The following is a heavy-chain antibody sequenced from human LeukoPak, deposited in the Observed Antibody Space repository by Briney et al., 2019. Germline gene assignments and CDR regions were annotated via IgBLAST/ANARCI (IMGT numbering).Heavy chain of an antibody. CDR2: INPNSGGT. D-gene: IGHD3-3*01. Sequence: ASVKVSCKASGYTFTGYYMHWVRQAPGQGLEWMGWINPNSGGTNYAQKFQGRVTMTRDTSISTAYMELSRLRSDDTAVYYCARVRVLRFLEWLLIYWGQGTLVTVPS. CDR1: GYTFTGYY. CDR3: ARVRVLRFLEWLLIY. J-gene: IGHJ4*02. V-gene: IGHV1-2*02.